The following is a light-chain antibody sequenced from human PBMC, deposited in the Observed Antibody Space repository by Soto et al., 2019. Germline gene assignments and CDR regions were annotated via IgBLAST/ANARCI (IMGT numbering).Light chain of an antibody. Sequence: AIRMTQSPSSLSASTGDRVTITGRARQGISSYLAWYQQKPGKAPKLLIYASSTLQSGVPSRFSDSRSGTDFTLTISCLQSENYATYYCQQYYSYPYTFDQGTKQEIK. CDR3: QQYYSYPYT. CDR2: ASS. CDR1: QGISSY. V-gene: IGKV1-8*01. J-gene: IGKJ2*01.